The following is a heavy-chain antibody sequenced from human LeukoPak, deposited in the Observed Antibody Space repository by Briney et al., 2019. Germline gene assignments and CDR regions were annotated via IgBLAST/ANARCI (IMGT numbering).Heavy chain of an antibody. CDR1: GFTFSSYW. CDR3: ARDQGSASGQGGFDY. Sequence: GGSLRLSCAASGFTFSSYWMHWVRQSPGKGLVWVSRINSDGSSTSYADSVKGRVTISRDNAKNSLYLQMHGLRVEDMAVYYCARDQGSASGQGGFDYWGQGTLVTVSS. V-gene: IGHV3-74*01. D-gene: IGHD3-10*01. CDR2: INSDGSST. J-gene: IGHJ4*02.